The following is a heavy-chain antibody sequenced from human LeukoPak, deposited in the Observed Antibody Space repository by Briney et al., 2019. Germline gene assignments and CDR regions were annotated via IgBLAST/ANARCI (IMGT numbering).Heavy chain of an antibody. D-gene: IGHD2-15*01. Sequence: GGSLRLSCAASGFTFSSSAMNWVRQAPGKGQEWVSTINESGGSTYYADSVKGRFTISRDNSKNTLDLQMNSLRAEDTAVYYCAKEGVGPANDAFDFWGQGTMVAVSS. CDR2: INESGGST. CDR1: GFTFSSSA. CDR3: AKEGVGPANDAFDF. J-gene: IGHJ3*01. V-gene: IGHV3-23*01.